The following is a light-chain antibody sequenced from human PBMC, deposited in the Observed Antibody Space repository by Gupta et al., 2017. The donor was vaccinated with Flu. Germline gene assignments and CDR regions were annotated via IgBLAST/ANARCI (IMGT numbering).Light chain of an antibody. CDR2: DDS. Sequence: SYVLTQPPSVSVAPGQTAKITCGGNNIGSKSVHWYQQKPGQAPVLVVYDDSDRPSGIPDRFSCAPSGGTATLIISSGEAGDDADDHCHVWDGGSEHPGLFGGGTKLTVL. V-gene: IGLV3-21*02. J-gene: IGLJ2*01. CDR1: NIGSKS. CDR3: HVWDGGSEHPGL.